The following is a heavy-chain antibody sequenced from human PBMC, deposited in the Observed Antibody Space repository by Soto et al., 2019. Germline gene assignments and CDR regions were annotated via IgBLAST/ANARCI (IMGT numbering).Heavy chain of an antibody. CDR2: INHSGST. Sequence: SETLSLTCAVYGGSFSGYYWSWIRQPPGKGLEWIGEINHSGSTNYNPSLKSRVTISVDTSKNQFSLKLGSVTAADTAVYYCASLVRYYYYYYMYVCGKGTTVTVS. J-gene: IGHJ6*03. CDR3: ASLVRYYYYYYMYV. CDR1: GGSFSGYY. V-gene: IGHV4-34*01.